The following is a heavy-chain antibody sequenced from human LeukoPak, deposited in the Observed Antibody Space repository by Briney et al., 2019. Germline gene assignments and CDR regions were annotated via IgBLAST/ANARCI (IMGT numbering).Heavy chain of an antibody. Sequence: GGSLRLSCAASGFTFSSYSMNWVRQAPGKGLEWVSYISSSSSTIYYADSVKGRFTISRDNSKNTLYLQMNSLRAEDTAVYYCAGNMLRGGLGSIWFDPWGQGTVVTVSS. CDR1: GFTFSSYS. CDR3: AGNMLRGGLGSIWFDP. J-gene: IGHJ5*02. D-gene: IGHD3-10*01. V-gene: IGHV3-48*01. CDR2: ISSSSSTI.